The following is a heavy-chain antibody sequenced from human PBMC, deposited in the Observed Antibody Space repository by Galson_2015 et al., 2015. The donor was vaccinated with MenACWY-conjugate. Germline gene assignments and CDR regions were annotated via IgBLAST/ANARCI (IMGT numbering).Heavy chain of an antibody. J-gene: IGHJ4*02. CDR2: INPGGSST. CDR3: AKTRGASSYFDS. Sequence: SLRLSCAASGFIFNTYWMHWVRQAPGKGLVWVSRINPGGSSTTYADSVKDRFTISRDNAKNTLYLQMNSLRPEDTAVSYCAKTRGASSYFDSWGQGTLVTVSS. D-gene: IGHD1-26*01. V-gene: IGHV3-74*01. CDR1: GFIFNTYW.